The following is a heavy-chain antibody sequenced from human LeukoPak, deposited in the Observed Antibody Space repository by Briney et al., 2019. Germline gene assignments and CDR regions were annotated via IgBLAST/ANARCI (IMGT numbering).Heavy chain of an antibody. D-gene: IGHD5-12*01. CDR2: IKQDGSEK. CDR1: GFTFSSYS. Sequence: GGSLRLSCAASGFTFSSYSMNWVRQAPGKGLEWVANIKQDGSEKYYVDSVKGRFTISRDNAKNSLYLQMNSLRAEDTAVYHCARDSGYDWGDYWGQGTLVTVSS. V-gene: IGHV3-7*01. J-gene: IGHJ4*02. CDR3: ARDSGYDWGDY.